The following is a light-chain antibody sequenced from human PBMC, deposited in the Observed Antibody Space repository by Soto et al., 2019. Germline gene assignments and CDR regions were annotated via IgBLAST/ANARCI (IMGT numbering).Light chain of an antibody. CDR1: RDVGSD. V-gene: IGKV1-6*01. CDR2: AAS. Sequence: TQMTQSPMSLSASVGEKIIITCRASRDVGSDVSWYQQKPGQAPKLVIYAASNLYTGVPSRFSGRRSGTEFTLTISSLQPEDFASYYCLQDYGDSWTFGQGTKVEIE. CDR3: LQDYGDSWT. J-gene: IGKJ1*01.